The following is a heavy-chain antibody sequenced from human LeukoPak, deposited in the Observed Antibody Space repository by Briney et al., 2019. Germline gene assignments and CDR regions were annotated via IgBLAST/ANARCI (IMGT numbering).Heavy chain of an antibody. CDR3: ARGVYSVAGTGGDAFAI. V-gene: IGHV3-48*04. J-gene: IGHJ3*02. CDR1: GFTFSSYW. Sequence: GGSLRLSCAASGFTFSSYWMSWVRQAPGKGLDGVSFIYPTSGTIYYADCVKGRFTISRDNAKNTLYVQMNSLRAEDTAVYSCARGVYSVAGTGGDAFAIWGHGTMVTVSS. D-gene: IGHD6-19*01. CDR2: IYPTSGTI.